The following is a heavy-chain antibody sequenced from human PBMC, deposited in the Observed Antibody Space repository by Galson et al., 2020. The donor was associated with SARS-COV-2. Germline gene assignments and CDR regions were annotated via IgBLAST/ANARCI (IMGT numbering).Heavy chain of an antibody. CDR2: INHSGST. V-gene: IGHV4-34*01. CDR1: GGSFNGYS. Sequence: SETLSLTCAVYGGSFNGYSWSWIRQPPGKGLEWIGEINHSGSTKYNPSLKSRITISEDTSKNQFSLKLSSVTAADTAMYYCARVKVVDATRSAYSRFDPWGQGTLVIGSS. CDR3: ARVKVVDATRSAYSRFDP. D-gene: IGHD2-15*01. J-gene: IGHJ5*02.